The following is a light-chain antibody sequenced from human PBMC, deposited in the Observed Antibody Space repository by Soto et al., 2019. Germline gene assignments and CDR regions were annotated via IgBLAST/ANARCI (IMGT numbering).Light chain of an antibody. V-gene: IGKV1-39*01. Sequence: DIQMTQSPSSLSASVGDRVTITCRASQSISSYLNWYQQKPGKAPKLLIYAAYSLQSRVPSRFSGSRSGTDFTLTISSLQPEYFATYYCQQSYSTPRTFGQGTKVEIK. CDR2: AAY. CDR1: QSISSY. J-gene: IGKJ1*01. CDR3: QQSYSTPRT.